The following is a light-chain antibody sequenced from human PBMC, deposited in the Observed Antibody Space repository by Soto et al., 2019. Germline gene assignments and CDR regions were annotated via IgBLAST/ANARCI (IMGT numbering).Light chain of an antibody. CDR3: QLYYGATRV. V-gene: IGLV7-43*01. CDR1: TGTVTSTHY. Sequence: QALVTQEPSLTVSLGGTVTLTCSSSTGTVTSTHYANWFQQKPGQPPRALIYSTSNKYSWTPARFSGSLLGGSAALTLSDVQPEDEADYYCQLYYGATRVFGGGTKLTVL. J-gene: IGLJ3*02. CDR2: STS.